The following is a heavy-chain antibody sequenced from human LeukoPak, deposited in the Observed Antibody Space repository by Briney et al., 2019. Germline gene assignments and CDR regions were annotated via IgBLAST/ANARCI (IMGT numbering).Heavy chain of an antibody. V-gene: IGHV1-2*02. D-gene: IGHD3-10*01. CDR2: INPNSGGT. CDR1: GYTFTGYY. J-gene: IGHJ5*02. Sequence: ASVKVSCKSSGYTFTGYYMHWVRQAPGQGLEWMGWINPNSGGTKYAQKFQGRVTMTRDTSITTAYMELSRLRSDDTAVYYCARGGGFSSYGSGTYRWSDQNWFDPWGQGTLVTVSS. CDR3: ARGGGFSSYGSGTYRWSDQNWFDP.